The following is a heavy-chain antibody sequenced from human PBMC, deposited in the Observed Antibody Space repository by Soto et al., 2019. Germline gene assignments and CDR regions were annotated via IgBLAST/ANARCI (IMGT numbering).Heavy chain of an antibody. D-gene: IGHD1-7*01. CDR3: AGTSSLQWYYMDV. CDR2: TYYRSRWYN. V-gene: IGHV6-1*01. Sequence: QTLSLTCVISGDSVSSNSAAWNWIRQSPSRDIEWLGRTYYRSRWYNDYAVSVRSRITVNADTSKNQFSLHLNSVTPEDTAVYYGAGTSSLQWYYMDVWDKGTTVTVSS. CDR1: GDSVSSNSAA. J-gene: IGHJ6*03.